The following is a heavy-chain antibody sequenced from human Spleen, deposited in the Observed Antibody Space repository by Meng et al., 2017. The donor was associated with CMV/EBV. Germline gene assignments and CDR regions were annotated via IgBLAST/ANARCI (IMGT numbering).Heavy chain of an antibody. CDR2: ISDYNGHT. V-gene: IGHV1-18*01. CDR1: GYTFTTYG. J-gene: IGHJ4*02. D-gene: IGHD3-3*01. Sequence: ASVKVSCKASGYTFTTYGISWVRQAPGQGLEWMGWISDYNGHTNYAQKLQGRVTMTTDTSTSTPYMVLRSLRSDDTAVYYCARLRGALSGSRRVWYSDYWGQGMLVTVSS. CDR3: ARLRGALSGSRRVWYSDY.